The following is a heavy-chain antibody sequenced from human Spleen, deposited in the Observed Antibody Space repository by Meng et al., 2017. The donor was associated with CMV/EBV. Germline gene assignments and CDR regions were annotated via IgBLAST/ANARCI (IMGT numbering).Heavy chain of an antibody. Sequence: ASVKVSCKAFGYTFTGYYMHWVRQAPGQGLEWMGWINPNSGGTNYAQKFQGRVTMTRDTSISTAYMELSRLRSDDTAVYYCARGPPYDFWSGYLVYWGQGTLVTVSS. V-gene: IGHV1-2*02. CDR3: ARGPPYDFWSGYLVY. D-gene: IGHD3-3*01. CDR1: GYTFTGYY. J-gene: IGHJ4*02. CDR2: INPNSGGT.